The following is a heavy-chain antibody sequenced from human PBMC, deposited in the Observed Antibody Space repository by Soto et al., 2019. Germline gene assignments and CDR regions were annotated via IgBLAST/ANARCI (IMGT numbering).Heavy chain of an antibody. V-gene: IGHV3-30*18. D-gene: IGHD2-21*01. CDR1: GLSFIPYV. CDR3: AKGLALMADH. CDR2: SLYDGSKE. J-gene: IGHJ4*02. Sequence: PGGALRLCCRDSGLSFIPYVMVLVRLVLGKGLEWVARSLYDGSKEYYADPVKGRFTISRDNSKNTLYLQMDRLRVEDTAVYFCAKGLALMADHWGQGTPVTVSS.